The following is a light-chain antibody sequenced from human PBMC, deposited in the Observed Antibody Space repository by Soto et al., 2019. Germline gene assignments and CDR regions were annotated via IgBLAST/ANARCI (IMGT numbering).Light chain of an antibody. CDR1: QSISTY. CDR3: QQRSYWR. CDR2: DAS. V-gene: IGKV3-11*01. J-gene: IGKJ4*01. Sequence: EILLTQSPVTLSLSPGQRATLSCRASQSISTYLAWYQVKPGQAPRLLIYDASSRATGVPARFSGSGSGTDFSLTISSLEPEDVAVYYCQQRSYWRFGGGTRVQIK.